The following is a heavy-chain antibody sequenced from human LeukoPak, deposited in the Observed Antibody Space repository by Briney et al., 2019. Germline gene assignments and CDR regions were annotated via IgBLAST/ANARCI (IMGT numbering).Heavy chain of an antibody. V-gene: IGHV1-2*02. J-gene: IGHJ4*02. CDR2: INSNSGGT. Sequence: ASVKVSCKASGYTFSGYYIHWVRQAPGQGLEWMGWINSNSGGTSYAQKFQGRVSMTRDTSITTASMALSSLRSDDTAVYYCARATNWRPEGFYFWGQGTLVTVSS. CDR1: GYTFSGYY. D-gene: IGHD1-1*01. CDR3: ARATNWRPEGFYF.